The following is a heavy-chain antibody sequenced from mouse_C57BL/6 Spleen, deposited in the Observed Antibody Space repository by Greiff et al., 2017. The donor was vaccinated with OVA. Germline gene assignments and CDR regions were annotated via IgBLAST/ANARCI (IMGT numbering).Heavy chain of an antibody. CDR3: ARGDYGSSYVVDY. CDR1: GYTFTSYW. D-gene: IGHD1-1*01. CDR2: IDPSDSYT. Sequence: VQLQQPGAELVKPGASVKLSCKASGYTFTSYWMQWVKQRPGQGLEWIGEIDPSDSYTNYNQKFKGKATLTVDTSSSTAYMQLSSLTSEDSAVYYCARGDYGSSYVVDYWGQGTTLTVSS. V-gene: IGHV1-50*01. J-gene: IGHJ2*01.